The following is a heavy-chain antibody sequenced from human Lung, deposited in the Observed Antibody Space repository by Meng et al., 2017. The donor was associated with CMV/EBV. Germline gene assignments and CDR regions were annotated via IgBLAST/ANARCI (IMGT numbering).Heavy chain of an antibody. CDR2: ISSSGTYI. V-gene: IGHV3-21*01. J-gene: IGHJ6*02. Sequence: GEXXKISCAASGFTFSSYSMNWVRQAPGKGLEWVSSISSSGTYIYYADSVKGRFTISRDNAQNSLYLQMNSLRDEDTAGYYCARDVSPRSSAYFAIYYFYALDVWGQGNXVNGAS. CDR3: ARDVSPRSSAYFAIYYFYALDV. CDR1: GFTFSSYS. D-gene: IGHD2-21*01.